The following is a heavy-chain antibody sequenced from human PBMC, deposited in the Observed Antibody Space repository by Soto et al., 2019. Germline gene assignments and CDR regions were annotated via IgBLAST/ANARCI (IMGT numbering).Heavy chain of an antibody. CDR2: LHSGGDT. CDR1: GIPVSSNY. V-gene: IGHV3-53*04. CDR3: ARDGPYYYASRMDV. Sequence: EVQLVESGGGLVQPGGSLRLSCAASGIPVSSNYMTWVRQAPGKGLEWVSVLHSGGDTYYANSVKGRFTISRHDSTTTLFLQMNILTPADTAVYYCARDGPYYYASRMDVWGQGTTVTVSS. J-gene: IGHJ6*02. D-gene: IGHD3-10*01.